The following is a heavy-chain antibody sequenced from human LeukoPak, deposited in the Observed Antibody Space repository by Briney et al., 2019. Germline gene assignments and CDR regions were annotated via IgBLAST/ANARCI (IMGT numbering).Heavy chain of an antibody. V-gene: IGHV3-74*03. J-gene: IGHJ4*02. CDR2: MSTDGSST. CDR3: ARGGTYSSGSFDY. D-gene: IGHD5-18*01. Sequence: PGGSLRLSCAASGFTFSSYAMSWVRQAPGKGLEWVSRMSTDGSSTTYADSVKGRFIISRDNARNTLYLQMNSLRAEDTALYYCARGGTYSSGSFDYWGQGTLVTVSS. CDR1: GFTFSSYA.